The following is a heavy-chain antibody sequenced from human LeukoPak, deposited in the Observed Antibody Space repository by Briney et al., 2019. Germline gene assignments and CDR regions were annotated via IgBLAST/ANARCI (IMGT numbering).Heavy chain of an antibody. CDR1: GGSISSYY. Sequence: SETLSLTCTVSGGSISSYYWSWIRQPPGKGLEWVGYIYYSGSTNYNTSLKSRVTISVDTSKNQFSLKLSSVTAADTAVYYCARVPVVVAATYYYYYGMDVWGQGTTVTVSS. J-gene: IGHJ6*02. V-gene: IGHV4-59*01. CDR2: IYYSGST. CDR3: ARVPVVVAATYYYYYGMDV. D-gene: IGHD2-15*01.